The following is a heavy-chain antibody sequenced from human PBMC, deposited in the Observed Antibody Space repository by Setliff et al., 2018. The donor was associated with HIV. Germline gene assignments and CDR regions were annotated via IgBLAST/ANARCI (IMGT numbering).Heavy chain of an antibody. J-gene: IGHJ4*02. CDR1: GFTFSNYA. CDR2: ILSTGEKT. V-gene: IGHV3-23*01. Sequence: GGSLRLSCAASGFTFSNYAMSWVRQAPGEGLEWVSAILSTGEKTFYADSVKGRFTISRDNSKNTVYLQMNSLRAEDTAEYYCAKELAASGLGYFDSWGQGTPVTVSS. CDR3: AKELAASGLGYFDS. D-gene: IGHD3-22*01.